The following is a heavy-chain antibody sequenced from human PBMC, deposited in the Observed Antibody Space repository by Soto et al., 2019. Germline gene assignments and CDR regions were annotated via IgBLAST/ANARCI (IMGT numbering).Heavy chain of an antibody. J-gene: IGHJ6*02. CDR3: AGGDFFGYLGAVGDV. CDR2: IGTAGDT. D-gene: IGHD2-2*03. Sequence: GGSLRLSCAASGFTFSSYDMHWVRQATGKGLEWVSAIGTAGDTYYPGSVKGRFTISRENAKNSLYLQMNSLRAEDTAVYYCAGGDFFGYLGAVGDVWAKGPRSPSP. V-gene: IGHV3-13*01. CDR1: GFTFSSYD.